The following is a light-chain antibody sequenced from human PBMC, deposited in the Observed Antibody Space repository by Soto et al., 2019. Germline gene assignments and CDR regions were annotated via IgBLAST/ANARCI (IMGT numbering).Light chain of an antibody. CDR1: QSVSSY. CDR2: DAS. CDR3: QQRSDWPLT. Sequence: VMTHKRLSLSVAPGQPASISCKSSQSVSSYLAWYQQKPGQAPRLLVYDASTRATGIPARFSGSGSGTDFTLSISSLEPEDFAVYLCQQRSDWPLTFGGGTKVDIK. J-gene: IGKJ4*01. V-gene: IGKV3-11*01.